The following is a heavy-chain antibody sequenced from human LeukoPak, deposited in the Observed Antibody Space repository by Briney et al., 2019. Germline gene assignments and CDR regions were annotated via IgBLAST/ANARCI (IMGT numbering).Heavy chain of an antibody. J-gene: IGHJ5*02. CDR3: ASMVRGANWFDP. Sequence: PGGSLRLSCAASGFTVSSNYMSWVRQAPGKGLEWVSVIYSGGSTYYADSVKGRFTISRDNSKNTLYLQMNSLRAEDTAVYYCASMVRGANWFDPWGQGTLVTVSS. CDR1: GFTVSSNY. V-gene: IGHV3-53*01. CDR2: IYSGGST. D-gene: IGHD3-10*01.